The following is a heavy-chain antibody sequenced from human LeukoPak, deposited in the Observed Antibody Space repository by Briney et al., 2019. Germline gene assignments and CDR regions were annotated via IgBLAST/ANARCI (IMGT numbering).Heavy chain of an antibody. CDR3: ASRENIAVAGSFFPLDY. J-gene: IGHJ4*02. V-gene: IGHV1-2*06. Sequence: ASVEVSCKASGYTFTGYYMHWVRQAPGQGLEWMGRINPNSGGTNYAQKFQGRVTMTRDTSISTAYMELSRLRSDDTAVYYCASRENIAVAGSFFPLDYWGQGTLVTVSS. CDR1: GYTFTGYY. CDR2: INPNSGGT. D-gene: IGHD6-19*01.